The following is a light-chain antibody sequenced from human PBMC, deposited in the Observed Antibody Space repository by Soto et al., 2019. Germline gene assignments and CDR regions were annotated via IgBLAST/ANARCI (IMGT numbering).Light chain of an antibody. V-gene: IGKV3-20*01. CDR3: QQYGSSPT. CDR2: GST. J-gene: IGKJ5*01. CDR1: QSVSIL. Sequence: EIVMTQSPTTLSVSPGGRATLSGRASQSVSILLAWYQQKPGQAPRLLLYGSTTRTAGTQDRFFGTASGTDFTLTISRLEPEDFAVYDCQQYGSSPTFGQGTRLEI.